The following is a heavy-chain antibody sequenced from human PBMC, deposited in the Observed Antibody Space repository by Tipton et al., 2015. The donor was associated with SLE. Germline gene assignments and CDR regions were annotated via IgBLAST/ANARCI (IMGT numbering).Heavy chain of an antibody. D-gene: IGHD5-12*01. CDR1: GFTFSSYA. Sequence: QLVQSGGGVVQPGRSLRLSCAASGFTFSSYAMHWVRQAPGKGLEWVAVISYDGSNKYYADSVKGRFTISRDNSKNTLYLQMNSLRAEDTAVYYCARDKGPKGYGDDAFDIWGQGTMVTVSS. J-gene: IGHJ3*02. CDR3: ARDKGPKGYGDDAFDI. CDR2: ISYDGSNK. V-gene: IGHV3-30*04.